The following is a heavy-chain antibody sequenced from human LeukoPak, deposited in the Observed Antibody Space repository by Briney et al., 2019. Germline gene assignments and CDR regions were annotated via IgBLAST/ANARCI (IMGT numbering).Heavy chain of an antibody. J-gene: IGHJ4*02. CDR3: ARAYYYDSSGYRGFDY. CDR2: IYYSGST. D-gene: IGHD3-22*01. V-gene: IGHV4-39*07. Sequence: SETLSLTCTVSGGSISSSSYYWGWIRQPPGKGLEWIGTIYYSGSTNYNPSLKSRVTISVDTSKNQFSLKLSSVTAADTAVYYCARAYYYDSSGYRGFDYWGQGTLVTVSS. CDR1: GGSISSSSYY.